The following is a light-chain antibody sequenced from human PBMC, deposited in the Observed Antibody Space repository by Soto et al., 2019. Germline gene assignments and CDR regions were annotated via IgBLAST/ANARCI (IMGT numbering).Light chain of an antibody. J-gene: IGKJ1*01. CDR2: GAS. CDR1: QSVSSSY. V-gene: IGKV3-20*01. Sequence: EIVLTQSPGTLSLSPGERATLSCRTSQSVSSSYLAWYQQKPGRAPRLLIYGASSRATGIPDRFSGSGSGTDFTLTISRLEPEDVAVYYCQQYDSSPRTFGQGTKVEIK. CDR3: QQYDSSPRT.